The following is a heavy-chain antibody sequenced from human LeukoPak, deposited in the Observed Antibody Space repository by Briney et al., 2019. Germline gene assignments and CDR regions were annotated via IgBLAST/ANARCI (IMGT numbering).Heavy chain of an antibody. J-gene: IGHJ6*03. CDR2: IYHSGST. D-gene: IGHD6-6*01. Sequence: SETLSLTCTVSGYSISSGYYWGWIRQPPGKGLEWIGSIYHSGSTYYNPSLKSRVTISVDTSKNQFSLKLSSVTAADTAVYYCARELSSIAASIRYYYMDVWGKGTTVTISS. V-gene: IGHV4-38-2*02. CDR3: ARELSSIAASIRYYYMDV. CDR1: GYSISSGYY.